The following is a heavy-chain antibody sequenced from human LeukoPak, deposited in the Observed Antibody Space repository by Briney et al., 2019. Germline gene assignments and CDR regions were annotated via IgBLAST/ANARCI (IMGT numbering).Heavy chain of an antibody. CDR3: ARQTLYCSSASCPFDY. D-gene: IGHD2-2*01. V-gene: IGHV5-51*01. CDR2: IYPGDSDT. Sequence: HGESLKISRQGSGYSFTNYWIGWVRQMPGKGLEWMGIIYPGDSDTRYSPSFQGQVTISADKSISTAYLQWSSLKASDTAMYYCARQTLYCSSASCPFDYWGQGTLVTVSS. CDR1: GYSFTNYW. J-gene: IGHJ4*02.